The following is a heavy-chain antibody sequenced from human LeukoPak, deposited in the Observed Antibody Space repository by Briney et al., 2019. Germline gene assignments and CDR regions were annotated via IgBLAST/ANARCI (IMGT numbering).Heavy chain of an antibody. CDR3: AKDSAFYYIDV. J-gene: IGHJ6*03. CDR2: IRYNGNNQ. D-gene: IGHD3-10*01. V-gene: IGHV3-30*02. CDR1: EFSLGSNY. Sequence: GGSLRLSCAASEFSLGSNYMTWVRQAPGKGLEWVAFIRYNGNNQYYADSVKGRFTISRDNSKNTLYLQMNSLKGDDTAVYYCAKDSAFYYIDVWGKGATVIISS.